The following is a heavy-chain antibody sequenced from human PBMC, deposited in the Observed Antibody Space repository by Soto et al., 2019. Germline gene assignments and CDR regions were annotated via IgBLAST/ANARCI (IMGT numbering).Heavy chain of an antibody. Sequence: GGSLRLSCAASGFTFSRFAMSWVRQAPGKGLEWVSHIGGTSRSTYYADSVKGRFTISRDNSKNTLFLQMDSLGAEDTAVYYCAKDTCSRDSCEFDLWGQGTMVTVSS. CDR2: IGGTSRST. J-gene: IGHJ3*01. CDR3: AKDTCSRDSCEFDL. CDR1: GFTFSRFA. D-gene: IGHD2-15*01. V-gene: IGHV3-23*01.